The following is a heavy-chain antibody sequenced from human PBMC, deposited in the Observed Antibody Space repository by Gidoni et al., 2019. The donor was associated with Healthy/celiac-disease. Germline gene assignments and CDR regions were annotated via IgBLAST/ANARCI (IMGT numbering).Heavy chain of an antibody. CDR1: RVTFSSYA. CDR2: IIPIFGKA. J-gene: IGHJ4*02. D-gene: IGHD6-19*01. Sequence: QVQLVQSGAEVNKPGSSVKVSFHASRVTFSSYAISWVRQATGQGLEWMGGIIPIFGKANYAQKFQGRVTITADESTSTAYMELSSLRSEDTAVYYCARGPGKEQWRHDYWGQGTLVTVSS. V-gene: IGHV1-69*01. CDR3: ARGPGKEQWRHDY.